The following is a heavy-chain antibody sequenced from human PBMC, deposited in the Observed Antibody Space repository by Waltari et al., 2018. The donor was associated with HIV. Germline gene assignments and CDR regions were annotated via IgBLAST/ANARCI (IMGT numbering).Heavy chain of an antibody. CDR2: IKDDGSEK. J-gene: IGHJ6*02. V-gene: IGHV3-7*01. D-gene: IGHD1-26*01. CDR3: ARIGTFPHNYAIDF. Sequence: EVQLMESGGGLVQSGGSLRLSCAASGFTFTLYWTSWVRQTPGKGLEWVAYIKDDGSEKYYMGSVKGRFTISRDNAKNSMFLQMNSLRAEDTAVYYCARIGTFPHNYAIDFWGQGTTVTVSS. CDR1: GFTFTLYW.